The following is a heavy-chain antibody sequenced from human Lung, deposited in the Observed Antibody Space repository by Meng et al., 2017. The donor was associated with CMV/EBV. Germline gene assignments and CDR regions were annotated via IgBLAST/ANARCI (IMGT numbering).Heavy chain of an antibody. V-gene: IGHV1-8*01. J-gene: IGHJ6*02. Sequence: ASXXVSXKASGYTFTSYDINWVRQATGQGLEWMGWMNPNSGNTGYAQKFQGRVTMTRNTSISTAYMELSSLRSEDTAVYYCARERDYDSWSPFSSGQPESVDVWGQGTTVTVSS. CDR3: ARERDYDSWSPFSSGQPESVDV. CDR2: MNPNSGNT. CDR1: GYTFTSYD. D-gene: IGHD3/OR15-3a*01.